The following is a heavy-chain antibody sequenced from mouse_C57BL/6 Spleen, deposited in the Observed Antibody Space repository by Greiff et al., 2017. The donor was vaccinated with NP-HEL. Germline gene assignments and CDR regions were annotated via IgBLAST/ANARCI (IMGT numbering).Heavy chain of an antibody. Sequence: QVQLKQSGAELARPGASVKMSCKASGYTFTSYTMHWVKQRPGQGLEWIGYINPSSGYTKYNQKFKDKATLTADKSSSTAYMQLSSLTSEDSAVYYCAGPYSSGYLDYWGQGTTLTVSS. CDR1: GYTFTSYT. D-gene: IGHD3-2*02. V-gene: IGHV1-4*01. J-gene: IGHJ2*01. CDR2: INPSSGYT. CDR3: AGPYSSGYLDY.